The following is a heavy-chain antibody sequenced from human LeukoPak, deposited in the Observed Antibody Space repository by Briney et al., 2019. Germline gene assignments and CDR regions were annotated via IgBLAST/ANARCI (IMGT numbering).Heavy chain of an antibody. CDR3: AHRRGGEGYSYGYDY. D-gene: IGHD5-18*01. CDR2: VYWDDNK. Sequence: SGPTLVNPTQTLTLTCTFSGFSLSTSGVGVGWIRQPPGKALEWLALVYWDDNKHYSPSLKSRLTITKGTSKNQVVLTMTNMDPVDTATYYCAHRRGGEGYSYGYDYWGQGTLVTVSS. J-gene: IGHJ4*02. CDR1: GFSLSTSGVG. V-gene: IGHV2-5*02.